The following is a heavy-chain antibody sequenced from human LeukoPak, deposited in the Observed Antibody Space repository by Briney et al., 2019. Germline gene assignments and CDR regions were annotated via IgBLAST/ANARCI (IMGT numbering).Heavy chain of an antibody. Sequence: GGSLRLSCAASGFSFSTYGMHWVRQAPGKGLEWVAVVSSDGSIDYYADSVRGRFTVSRDNSKNTLYLQMNSLRAEDTAVYYCARGYYDILTGGHDAFDIWGQGTMVTVSS. CDR1: GFSFSTYG. V-gene: IGHV3-30*03. J-gene: IGHJ3*02. D-gene: IGHD3-9*01. CDR3: ARGYYDILTGGHDAFDI. CDR2: VSSDGSID.